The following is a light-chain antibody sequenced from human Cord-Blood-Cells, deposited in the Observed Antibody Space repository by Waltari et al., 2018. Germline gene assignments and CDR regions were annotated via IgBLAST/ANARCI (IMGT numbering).Light chain of an antibody. Sequence: DIQLTHSPASLSASVGDRVTITCRASQSISSYLNWYQQKPAKAPKLLIYAASSLQSGVPSRFSGSGSGTDFTLTISSLEPEDFAVYYCQQRSNWPPLTFGGGTKVEIK. CDR3: QQRSNWPPLT. CDR1: QSISSY. CDR2: AAS. J-gene: IGKJ4*01. V-gene: IGKV1-39*01.